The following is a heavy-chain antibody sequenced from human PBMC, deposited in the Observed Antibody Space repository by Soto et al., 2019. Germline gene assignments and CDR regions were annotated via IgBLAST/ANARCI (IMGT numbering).Heavy chain of an antibody. CDR3: ARGGERRDCSGGSCYSESRYYYGMDV. J-gene: IGHJ6*02. Sequence: VQLVESGGGLVKPGGSLRLSCAASGFTFSSYSMHWVRQAPGKGLEWVAVIWYDGSNKYYADSVKGRFTISRDNSKNTLYLQMNSLRAEDTAVYYYARGGERRDCSGGSCYSESRYYYGMDVWGQGTTVTVSS. CDR1: GFTFSSYS. CDR2: IWYDGSNK. V-gene: IGHV3-33*08. D-gene: IGHD2-15*01.